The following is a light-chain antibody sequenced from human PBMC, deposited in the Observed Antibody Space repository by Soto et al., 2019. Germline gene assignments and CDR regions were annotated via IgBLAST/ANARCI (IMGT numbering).Light chain of an antibody. CDR1: SSNIGSNY. V-gene: IGLV1-47*02. J-gene: IGLJ2*01. CDR3: AAWDDSLSGVV. CDR2: SNN. Sequence: QAVVTQPPSASGTPGQRVTISCSGSSSNIGSNYVYWYQQLPGTAPKVLIYSNNQRTSGVPDRFSGSKSGTSGSLAISGLRSEDEADYYCAAWDDSLSGVVFGGGTKLTVL.